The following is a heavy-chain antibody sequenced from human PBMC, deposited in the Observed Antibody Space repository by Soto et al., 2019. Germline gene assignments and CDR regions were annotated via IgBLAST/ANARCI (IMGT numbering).Heavy chain of an antibody. CDR1: GFTFSNAW. CDR3: ITAPLR. J-gene: IGHJ4*02. Sequence: QLVESGGGFVKPGMSLRLTCAASGFTFSNAWMTWVRQAPGKGLERVGLIRSQGDGGTADYAAPVRGRFTISRDDSQKPVVLHRDNMQPEDTADYYCITAPLRWGQGTLVTVSS. CDR2: IRSQGDGGTA. V-gene: IGHV3-15*01.